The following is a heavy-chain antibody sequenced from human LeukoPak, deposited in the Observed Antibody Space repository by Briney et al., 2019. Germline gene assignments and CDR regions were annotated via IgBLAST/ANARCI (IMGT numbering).Heavy chain of an antibody. CDR3: ARVRPHPIIDV. CDR1: GFTVSNNY. Sequence: PGGSLRLSCAASGFTVSNNYMSWVRQAPGMGLEWVSVIYTGVSTYYADSVKGRFAISRDNSKNTLYPQMNSLRAEDTGVYYCARVRPHPIIDVWGKGTTVTVSS. J-gene: IGHJ6*03. CDR2: IYTGVST. V-gene: IGHV3-53*01. D-gene: IGHD6-6*01.